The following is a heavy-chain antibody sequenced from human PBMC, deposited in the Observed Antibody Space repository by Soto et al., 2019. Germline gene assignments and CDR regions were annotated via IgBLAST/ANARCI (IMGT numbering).Heavy chain of an antibody. CDR2: ISGIGATT. CDR1: GFTFSSYA. D-gene: IGHD2-21*02. V-gene: IGHV3-23*01. CDR3: AKKRVTASLERDFDS. Sequence: PGGSLRLSCAASGFTFSSYAMTWFRQAPGKGLEWVSVISGIGATTYYAVSVQGRFTISRDNSKNTLYLQMNSLRAEDTAVYYCAKKRVTASLERDFDSWGQGTLVTVSS. J-gene: IGHJ4*02.